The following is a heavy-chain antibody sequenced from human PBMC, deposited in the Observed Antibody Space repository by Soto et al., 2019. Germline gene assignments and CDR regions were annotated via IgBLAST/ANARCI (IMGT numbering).Heavy chain of an antibody. J-gene: IGHJ5*02. CDR2: INAYNGNT. V-gene: IGHV1-18*01. CDR3: ARDPVFMGPKGWFDP. Sequence: GASVKVSCKASGYTFTSYGISWVRQAPGQGLEWMGWINAYNGNTNYAQKFQGRVTMTTDTSTSTAYMELRSLRSDDTAVYYCARDPVFMGPKGWFDPWGQGTLVTVSS. D-gene: IGHD2-21*01. CDR1: GYTFTSYG.